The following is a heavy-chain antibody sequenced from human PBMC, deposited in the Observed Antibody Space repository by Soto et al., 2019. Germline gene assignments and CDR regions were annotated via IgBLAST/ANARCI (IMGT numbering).Heavy chain of an antibody. J-gene: IGHJ6*02. D-gene: IGHD6-6*01. Sequence: GASVKVSCKASGYTFTGYYMHWVRQAPGQGLEWMGWINPNSGGTNYAQKFQGWVTMTRDTSISTAYMELSRLRSDDTVVYYCARAARPGAYYYGMDVWGQGTTVTVSS. V-gene: IGHV1-2*04. CDR2: INPNSGGT. CDR1: GYTFTGYY. CDR3: ARAARPGAYYYGMDV.